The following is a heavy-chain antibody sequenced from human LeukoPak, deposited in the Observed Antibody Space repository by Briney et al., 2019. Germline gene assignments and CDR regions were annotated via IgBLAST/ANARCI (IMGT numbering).Heavy chain of an antibody. CDR3: ARGTSILLLNWFDP. Sequence: ASVKVSCKASGYSFTSHGISWVRQAPGQGLEWMGWISAYNGNTNYAQKLQDRVTMTTDTSTSTAYMELRSLRFDDTAVYYCARGTSILLLNWFDPWGQGTLVTVSS. J-gene: IGHJ5*02. CDR2: ISAYNGNT. D-gene: IGHD2/OR15-2a*01. V-gene: IGHV1-18*01. CDR1: GYSFTSHG.